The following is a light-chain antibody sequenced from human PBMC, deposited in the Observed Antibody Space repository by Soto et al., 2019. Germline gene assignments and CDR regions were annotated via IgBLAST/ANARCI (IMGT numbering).Light chain of an antibody. CDR2: GAS. CDR3: QQYGASPFT. CDR1: RDVYINA. V-gene: IGKV3-20*01. J-gene: IGKJ3*01. Sequence: VVLTQSPATLSLSPGEPATLSCRASRDVYINALAWYQQKPGRTPTLLIYGASTRATGIPDRFSATGSGTEFSLTISSVEPEDFAVYYCQQYGASPFTFCPGTRVEI.